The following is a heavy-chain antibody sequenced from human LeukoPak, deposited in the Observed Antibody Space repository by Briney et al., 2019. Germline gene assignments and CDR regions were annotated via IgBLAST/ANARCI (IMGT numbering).Heavy chain of an antibody. V-gene: IGHV3-23*01. D-gene: IGHD3-10*01. J-gene: IGHJ4*02. CDR2: ISGSGGSNT. CDR3: AKVPHYPFLYFDS. Sequence: GGSLRLSCAASGFTFSSYAMSWVRQAPGKGLEWVSFISGSGGSNTYYADSGKGRFTISRDNSKNTLSLQMDSLRAEDTAVYYCAKVPHYPFLYFDSWGQGSLVTVSS. CDR1: GFTFSSYA.